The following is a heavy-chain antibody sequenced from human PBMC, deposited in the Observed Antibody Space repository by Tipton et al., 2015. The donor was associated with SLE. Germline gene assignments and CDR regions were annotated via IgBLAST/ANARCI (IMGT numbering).Heavy chain of an antibody. D-gene: IGHD2-8*01. CDR3: ARHDGQWDAFDI. CDR2: IYDSGST. V-gene: IGHV4-59*08. J-gene: IGHJ3*02. CDR1: GDAISSNY. Sequence: TLSLTCSVSGDAISSNYWSWFRQPPGKGLEWIGYIYDSGSTSYNPSLKSRVTISVDTSKNHFSLKLSSVTAADTAVYYCARHDGQWDAFDIWGQGTVVTVSS.